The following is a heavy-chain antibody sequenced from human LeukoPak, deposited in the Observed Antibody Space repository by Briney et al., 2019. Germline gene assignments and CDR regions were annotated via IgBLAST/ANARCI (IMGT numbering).Heavy chain of an antibody. CDR2: ISGSGGST. V-gene: IGHV3-23*01. J-gene: IGHJ4*02. Sequence: PGGSLRLSCAASGFTFSSYAFSWVRQAPGKGLEWDSAISGSGGSTYYADSGKGRFTISRDNSKNTLYLQMNSLRAEDTAVYYCAKGTWFGMYRGVTFDYWGQGTLVTVSS. D-gene: IGHD3-10*01. CDR1: GFTFSSYA. CDR3: AKGTWFGMYRGVTFDY.